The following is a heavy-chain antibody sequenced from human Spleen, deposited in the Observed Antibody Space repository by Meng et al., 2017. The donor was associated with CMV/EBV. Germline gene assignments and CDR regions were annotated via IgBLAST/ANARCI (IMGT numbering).Heavy chain of an antibody. Sequence: LSLTCAASGFTFNTYAMNWVRQAPGKGLEWVSSISSSATFTHYADSMKGRVSISRDNTKNSLYLQMHNLRAEDTAVYFCARDLRPCGADCSGSAFNIWGQGTVVTVSS. D-gene: IGHD2-21*01. V-gene: IGHV3-21*01. CDR2: ISSSATFT. CDR1: GFTFNTYA. J-gene: IGHJ3*02. CDR3: ARDLRPCGADCSGSAFNI.